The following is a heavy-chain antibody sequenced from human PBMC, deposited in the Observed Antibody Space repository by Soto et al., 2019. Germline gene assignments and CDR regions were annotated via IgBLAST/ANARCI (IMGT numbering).Heavy chain of an antibody. CDR2: ISWNSGSI. CDR3: ARAPPYYYDSSGYYYGY. CDR1: GFTFDDYA. D-gene: IGHD3-22*01. V-gene: IGHV3-9*01. J-gene: IGHJ4*02. Sequence: GGSLRLSCAASGFTFDDYAMHWVRQAPGKGLEWVSGISWNSGSIGYADSVKGRFTISRDNAKNSLYLQMSSLRAEDTAVYYCARAPPYYYDSSGYYYGYWGQGTLVTVSS.